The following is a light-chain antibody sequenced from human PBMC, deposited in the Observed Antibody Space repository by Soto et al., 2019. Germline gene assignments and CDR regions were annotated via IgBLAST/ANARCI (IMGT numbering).Light chain of an antibody. CDR2: EVS. CDR1: SSDIGAYNY. Sequence: QSALTQPPSAPGSPGQSVTISCTATSSDIGAYNYVSWYQQHPGKAPKLMIHEVSKRPSGVPDRFSGSKSGNTASLTVSGLQAEDEADYYCSSYAGSNDRWVFGGGTKLTVL. J-gene: IGLJ3*02. V-gene: IGLV2-8*01. CDR3: SSYAGSNDRWV.